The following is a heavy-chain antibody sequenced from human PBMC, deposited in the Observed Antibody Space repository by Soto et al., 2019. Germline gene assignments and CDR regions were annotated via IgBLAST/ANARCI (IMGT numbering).Heavy chain of an antibody. CDR2: IYYRGRT. V-gene: IGHV4-59*01. CDR1: GGSITSNY. J-gene: IGHJ4*02. CDR3: ARGDPVKYYFDY. D-gene: IGHD4-17*01. Sequence: PSETLSLTCTVSGGSITSNYWMWLRQSPGKGLEWIGNIYYRGRTNYNPSLRSRVTISADTSKNQFSLKLSSVTAGDTAVYYCARGDPVKYYFDYWGQGTMVTVYS.